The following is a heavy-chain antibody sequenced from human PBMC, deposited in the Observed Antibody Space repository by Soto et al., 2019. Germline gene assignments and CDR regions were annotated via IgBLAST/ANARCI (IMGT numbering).Heavy chain of an antibody. Sequence: SETLSLSCAVSGGCISRGGYSWSWIRQPPGKGMEWIGYIYHSGSTYYNPSLKSRVTISVDRSKNQFSLKLSSVTAADTAVYYCARPCRYGSTTSDYFRQAPLVTVSA. V-gene: IGHV4-30-2*01. D-gene: IGHD3-10*01. CDR1: GGCISRGGYS. J-gene: IGHJ4*02. CDR3: ARPCRYGSTTSDY. CDR2: IYHSGST.